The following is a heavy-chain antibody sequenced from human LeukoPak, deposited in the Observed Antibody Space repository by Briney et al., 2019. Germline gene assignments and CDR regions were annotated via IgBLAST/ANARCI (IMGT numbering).Heavy chain of an antibody. V-gene: IGHV3-21*01. CDR3: ARGEEWMDV. Sequence: GGSLRLSCAASGFTFSSYEMNWVRQAPGKGLEWVSSISSSSSHIYYADSVKGRFTISRDNAKNSLYLQMNSLRAEDTAVYYCARGEEWMDVWGKGTTVTVSS. CDR2: ISSSSSHI. D-gene: IGHD3-3*01. J-gene: IGHJ6*04. CDR1: GFTFSSYE.